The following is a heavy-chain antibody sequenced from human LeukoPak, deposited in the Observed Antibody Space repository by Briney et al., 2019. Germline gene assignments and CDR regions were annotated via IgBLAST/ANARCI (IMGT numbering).Heavy chain of an antibody. CDR3: ARGLALDFDY. Sequence: SETLSLTCAVYGGSFSGYYWSWIRQPPGKGLEWIGEINHSGSTNYNPSLKSRVTISVDTSKNQFSLKLSSVTAADTAVYYCARGLALDFDYWGQGTLVTVSS. V-gene: IGHV4-34*01. D-gene: IGHD3-16*01. CDR1: GGSFSGYY. J-gene: IGHJ4*02. CDR2: INHSGST.